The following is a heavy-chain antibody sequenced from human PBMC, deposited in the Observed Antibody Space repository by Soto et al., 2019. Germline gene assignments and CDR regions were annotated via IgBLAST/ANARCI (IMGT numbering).Heavy chain of an antibody. CDR3: ARVWVGADWYFDL. D-gene: IGHD1-26*01. CDR2: IYYSGNT. CDR1: GASISSYY. V-gene: IGHV4-59*01. Sequence: QVQLQESGPGLVKPSETLSLTCTVSGASISSYYWSWIRQPPGKGLEWIGYIYYSGNTNSNPSLKSRVTISVDMSKNQFSLKLTSVTAADTAVYYCARVWVGADWYFDLWGRGTLVTVSS. J-gene: IGHJ2*01.